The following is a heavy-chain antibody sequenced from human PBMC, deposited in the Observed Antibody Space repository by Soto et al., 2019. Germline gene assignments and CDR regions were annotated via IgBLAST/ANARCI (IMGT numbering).Heavy chain of an antibody. Sequence: GGSLRLSCAASGFTFSSYGMHWVRQAPGKGLEWVAVISYDGSNKYYADSVKGRFTISRDNSKNTLYLQMNSLRAEDTAVYYCANGRWDYWGQGTLVTVSS. CDR2: ISYDGSNK. CDR1: GFTFSSYG. CDR3: ANGRWDY. J-gene: IGHJ4*02. V-gene: IGHV3-30*18.